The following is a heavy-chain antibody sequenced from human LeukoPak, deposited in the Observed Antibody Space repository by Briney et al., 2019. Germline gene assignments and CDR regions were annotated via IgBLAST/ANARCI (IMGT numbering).Heavy chain of an antibody. CDR1: GGSISSSSYY. J-gene: IGHJ4*02. CDR3: ARGAPPQN. V-gene: IGHV4-39*07. Sequence: SETLSLTCTVSGGSISSSSYYWGWIRQPPGKGLEWIGSIYYSGSTYYNPSLKSRVTISIDTSKKHSSLKLTSVTAADTAVYYCARGAPPQNWGQGTLVTVSS. CDR2: IYYSGST.